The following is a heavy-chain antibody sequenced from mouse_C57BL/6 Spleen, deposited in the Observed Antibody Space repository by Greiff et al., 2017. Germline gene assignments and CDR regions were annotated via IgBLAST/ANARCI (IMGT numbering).Heavy chain of an antibody. V-gene: IGHV6-3*01. CDR2: IRLKSDNYAT. CDR3: TAGVVATGYFDY. D-gene: IGHD1-1*01. CDR1: GFTFSNYW. J-gene: IGHJ2*01. Sequence: DVMLVESGGGLVQPGGSMKLSCVASGFTFSNYWMNWVRQSPEKGLEWVAQIRLKSDNYATHYAESVKGRFTISRDDSKSSVYRQMNNLRAEDTGIYYCTAGVVATGYFDYWGQGTTLTVSS.